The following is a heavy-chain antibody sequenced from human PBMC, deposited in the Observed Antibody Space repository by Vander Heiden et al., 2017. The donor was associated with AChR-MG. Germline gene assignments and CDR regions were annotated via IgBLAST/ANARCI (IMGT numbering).Heavy chain of an antibody. V-gene: IGHV4-59*01. CDR1: GGSISSYY. CDR3: ARKTYYYDSSGYRLDAFDI. Sequence: QVQLQESGPGLVKPSETLSLTCTVSGGSISSYYWSWIRQPPWKGLEWIGYIYYSGSTNYNPSLKSRVTISVDTSKNQFSLKLSSVTAADTAVYYCARKTYYYDSSGYRLDAFDIWGQGTMVTVSS. D-gene: IGHD3-22*01. CDR2: IYYSGST. J-gene: IGHJ3*02.